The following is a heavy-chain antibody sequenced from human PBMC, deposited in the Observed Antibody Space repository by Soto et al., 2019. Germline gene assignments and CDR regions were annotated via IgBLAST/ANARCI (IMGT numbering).Heavy chain of an antibody. Sequence: QSLTCAVSGGSISSGGYSWSWIRQPPGKGLEWIGYIYHSGSTYYNPSLKSRVTISVDRSKNQFSLKLSSVTAADTAVYYCARAKYGGFDYWGQGTLVTVSS. CDR3: ARAKYGGFDY. CDR2: IYHSGST. V-gene: IGHV4-30-2*01. J-gene: IGHJ4*02. D-gene: IGHD4-17*01. CDR1: GGSISSGGYS.